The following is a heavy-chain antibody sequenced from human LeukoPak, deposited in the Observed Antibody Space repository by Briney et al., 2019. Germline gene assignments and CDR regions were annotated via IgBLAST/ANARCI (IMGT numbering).Heavy chain of an antibody. V-gene: IGHV2-70*11. CDR3: ARIHYYDSSGHYPLFDY. CDR1: GFSLSTSGMC. Sequence: SGPALVKPTQTLTLTCTFSGFSLSTSGMCVSWIRQPPGKALEWLARIDWDDDKYYSTSLKTRLTISKDTSRNQVVLTMTNMDPVDTATYYCARIHYYDSSGHYPLFDYWGQGTLVTVSS. CDR2: IDWDDDK. D-gene: IGHD3-22*01. J-gene: IGHJ4*02.